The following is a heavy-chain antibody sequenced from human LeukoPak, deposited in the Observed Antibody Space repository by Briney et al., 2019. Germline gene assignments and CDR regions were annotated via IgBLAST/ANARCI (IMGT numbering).Heavy chain of an antibody. Sequence: SETLSLTCTVSGVSISGSYWSWIRQLPGKGLEWIGYIYYSGSTNYNTSLKSRVTISVDTSRNQFSLKLSSVTAADTAVYYCARKTTGTMSPYFDYWGQGTLVTVSS. CDR1: GVSISGSY. J-gene: IGHJ4*02. D-gene: IGHD1-1*01. V-gene: IGHV4-59*01. CDR3: ARKTTGTMSPYFDY. CDR2: IYYSGST.